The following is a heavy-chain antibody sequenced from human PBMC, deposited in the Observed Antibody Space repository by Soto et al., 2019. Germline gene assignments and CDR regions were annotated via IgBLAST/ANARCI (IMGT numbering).Heavy chain of an antibody. Sequence: GGSLRLSCAASGFTFSSYAMSWVRQAPGKGLEWVSAISGSGGSTYYADSVKGRFTISRDNSKNTLYLQMNSLRAEDTAVYYCATGEGSGWENYYYYMDVWGKGTTVTVSS. D-gene: IGHD3-10*01. V-gene: IGHV3-23*01. CDR1: GFTFSSYA. CDR2: ISGSGGST. J-gene: IGHJ6*03. CDR3: ATGEGSGWENYYYYMDV.